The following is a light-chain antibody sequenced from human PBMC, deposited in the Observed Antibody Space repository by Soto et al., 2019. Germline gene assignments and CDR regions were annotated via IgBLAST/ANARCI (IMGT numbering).Light chain of an antibody. V-gene: IGKV2-30*02. CDR2: MVS. Sequence: DVVMTQSPLSLPVIFGQPASISCRSSRSLVHTNGNTYLNWFQQRPGQSPRRLIYMVSNRDSGFPDRFSGCGSGTDFTLKISRVEADDVGVYFCMQAIHWPWTFGQGTKV. CDR3: MQAIHWPWT. CDR1: RSLVHTNGNTY. J-gene: IGKJ1*01.